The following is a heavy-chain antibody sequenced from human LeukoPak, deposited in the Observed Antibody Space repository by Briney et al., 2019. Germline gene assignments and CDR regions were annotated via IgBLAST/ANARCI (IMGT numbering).Heavy chain of an antibody. CDR3: ARGDGGSQTLYYYYYYGMDV. V-gene: IGHV3-33*01. J-gene: IGHJ6*02. CDR2: IWYDGSNK. D-gene: IGHD4-23*01. CDR1: GFTFSSYG. Sequence: GRSLRLSCAASGFTFSSYGVHWVRQAPGKGLEWVAVIWYDGSNKYYADSVKGRFTISRDNSKNTLYLQMNSLRAEDTAVYYCARGDGGSQTLYYYYYYGMDVWGQGTTVTVSS.